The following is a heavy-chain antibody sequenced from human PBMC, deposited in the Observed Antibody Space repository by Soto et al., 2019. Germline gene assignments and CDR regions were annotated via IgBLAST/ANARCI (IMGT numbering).Heavy chain of an antibody. CDR1: PYSATTFF. J-gene: IGHJ6*01. CDR3: AREAIVAGAPTGMDV. D-gene: IGHD1-26*01. V-gene: IGHV1-46*01. Sequence: GSVKVSCKAFPYSATTFFMHLVRQAPGQGLEWMGVINPGYPAGRSTTYAQKFQGRVTMTTDTSTSTVYMELSRLRSDDTAVYYCAREAIVAGAPTGMDVWGQGTTVTVSS. CDR2: INPGYPAGRST.